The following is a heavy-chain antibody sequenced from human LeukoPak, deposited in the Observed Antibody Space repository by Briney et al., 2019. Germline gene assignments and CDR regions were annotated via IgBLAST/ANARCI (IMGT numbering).Heavy chain of an antibody. V-gene: IGHV3-23*01. J-gene: IGHJ4*02. Sequence: PGGSLRLSCAASGFTFSSYAMSWVRQAPGKGLEWVSAISGSGGSTYYADSVKGRFTISRDNSKNTLYLQMNNLRAEDTAVYYCAKDPRPSSGVAVAGLLDYWGQGTLVTVSS. D-gene: IGHD6-19*01. CDR3: AKDPRPSSGVAVAGLLDY. CDR2: ISGSGGST. CDR1: GFTFSSYA.